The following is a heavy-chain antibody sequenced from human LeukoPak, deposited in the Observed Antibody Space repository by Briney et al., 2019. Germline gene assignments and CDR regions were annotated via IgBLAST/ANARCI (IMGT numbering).Heavy chain of an antibody. CDR2: IKRRGKNT. D-gene: IGHD2-21*02. CDR1: GFTFDSYD. CDR3: AQGDWVDF. V-gene: IGHV3-23*01. Sequence: GGSLRLSCAASGFTFDSYDMSWVRQTPGKGLEWVSSIKRRGKNTNYADSVKGRLTILRDDSKNTLYLQMNSLRVEDTALYYCAQGDWVDFCGQGTLVTVSS. J-gene: IGHJ4*02.